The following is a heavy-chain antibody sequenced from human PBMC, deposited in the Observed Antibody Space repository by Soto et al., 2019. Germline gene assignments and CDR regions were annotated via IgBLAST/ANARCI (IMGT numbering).Heavy chain of an antibody. D-gene: IGHD4-17*01. CDR2: IYPSDSDT. CDR3: ARSNDYGGVIGAFDI. Sequence: GESLKISCKGSGYTFTSYWIGWVRQMPGKGLEWMGIIYPSDSDTRYSPSFQGQVTISADKSISTAYLQWNSLRASDTAIYYCARSNDYGGVIGAFDICGQGTMVTVS. V-gene: IGHV5-51*01. J-gene: IGHJ3*02. CDR1: GYTFTSYW.